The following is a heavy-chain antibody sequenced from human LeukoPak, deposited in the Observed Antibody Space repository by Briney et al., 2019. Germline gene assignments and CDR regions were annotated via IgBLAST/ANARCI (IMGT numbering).Heavy chain of an antibody. CDR1: GFTFSSHW. J-gene: IGHJ4*02. Sequence: GGSLRLSCAASGFTFSSHWMTWVRQAPGKGLEWVANIKQDGSEKYYGASVQGRFTISRDNAKSSVYLQMNSLRAEDTAVYYCARENSGTFSIDYWGQGTLVTVSS. V-gene: IGHV3-7*01. D-gene: IGHD1-26*01. CDR3: ARENSGTFSIDY. CDR2: IKQDGSEK.